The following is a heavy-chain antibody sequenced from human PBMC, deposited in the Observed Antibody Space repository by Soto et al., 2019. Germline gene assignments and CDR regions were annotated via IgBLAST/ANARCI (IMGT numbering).Heavy chain of an antibody. J-gene: IGHJ6*01. Sequence: QVQLVESGGGVVQPGRSLRLSCAASGFTFSSYGVHWVRQAPGKGLEWVAVIWYDGSNKYYADSVKGRFTISRDNSKNTLYLQMNSLRAEDTAVYYCAREIVVVVAATSYYYGMDVW. CDR2: IWYDGSNK. V-gene: IGHV3-33*01. D-gene: IGHD2-15*01. CDR1: GFTFSSYG. CDR3: AREIVVVVAATSYYYGMDV.